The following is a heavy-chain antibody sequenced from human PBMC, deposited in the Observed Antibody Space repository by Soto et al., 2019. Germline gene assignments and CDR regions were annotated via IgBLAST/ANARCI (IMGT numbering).Heavy chain of an antibody. J-gene: IGHJ4*02. V-gene: IGHV4-34*01. D-gene: IGHD3-10*01. Sequence: TSETLSLTCAVYGGSFSGYYWSWIRQPPGKGLEWIGEINHSGSTNYNPSLKSRVTISVDTSKNQFSLKLSSVTAADTAVYYCARVVGSSGDYFDYWGQGTLVTSPQ. CDR3: ARVVGSSGDYFDY. CDR2: INHSGST. CDR1: GGSFSGYY.